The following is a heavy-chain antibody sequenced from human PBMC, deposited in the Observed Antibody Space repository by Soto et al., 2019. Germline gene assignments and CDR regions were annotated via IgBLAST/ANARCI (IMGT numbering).Heavy chain of an antibody. CDR2: ISWNSGSI. D-gene: IGHD6-13*01. CDR3: AKDLYSAAGTIGY. V-gene: IGHV3-9*01. J-gene: IGHJ4*02. Sequence: EVQLVESGGGLVQPGRSLRLSCAASGFTFVDYAMHWVRQAPGKGLARVSGISWNSGSIGYAESVKGRFTISRDNAKNSLYLQMNSLRTEDTALYYCAKDLYSAAGTIGYWGQGTLVTVSS. CDR1: GFTFVDYA.